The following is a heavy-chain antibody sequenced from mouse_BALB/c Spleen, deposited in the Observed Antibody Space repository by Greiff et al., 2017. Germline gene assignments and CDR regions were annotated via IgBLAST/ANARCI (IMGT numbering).Heavy chain of an antibody. Sequence: EVKVVESGGGLVQPGGSLKLSCAASGFTFSSYTMSWVRQTPEKRLEWVAYISNGGGSTYYPDTVKGRFTISRDNAKNTLYLQMSSLKSEDTAMYYCARVGGAMDYWGQGTSVTVSS. J-gene: IGHJ4*01. D-gene: IGHD3-1*01. V-gene: IGHV5-12-2*01. CDR2: ISNGGGST. CDR3: ARVGGAMDY. CDR1: GFTFSSYT.